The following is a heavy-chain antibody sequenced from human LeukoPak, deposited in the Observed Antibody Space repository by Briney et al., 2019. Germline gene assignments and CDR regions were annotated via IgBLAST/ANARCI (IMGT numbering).Heavy chain of an antibody. CDR1: GGTFSSYA. CDR2: IIPIFGTA. V-gene: IGHV1-69*13. Sequence: ASVNVSCKASGGTFSSYAIGWVRQAPGQGLEWMGGIIPIFGTANYAQKFQGRVTITADESTSTAYMELRTLTSEDTAVYYCARDLEGYSYGYGYWGQGTLVTVSS. D-gene: IGHD5-18*01. CDR3: ARDLEGYSYGYGY. J-gene: IGHJ4*02.